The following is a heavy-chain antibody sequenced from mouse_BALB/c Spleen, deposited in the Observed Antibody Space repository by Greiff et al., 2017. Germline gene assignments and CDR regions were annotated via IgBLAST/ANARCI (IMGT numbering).Heavy chain of an antibody. CDR3: ARGGNYAMDY. CDR2: IDPANGNT. J-gene: IGHJ4*01. CDR1: GFNIKDTY. Sequence: EVMLVESGAELVKPGASVKLSCTASGFNIKDTYMHWVKQRPEQGLEWIGRIDPANGNTKYDPKFQGKATITADTSSNTAYLQLSSLTSEDTAVYYCARGGNYAMDYWGQGTSVTVSS. V-gene: IGHV14-3*02. D-gene: IGHD1-1*02.